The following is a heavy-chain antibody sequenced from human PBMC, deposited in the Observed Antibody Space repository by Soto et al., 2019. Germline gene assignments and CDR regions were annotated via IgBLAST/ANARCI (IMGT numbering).Heavy chain of an antibody. CDR1: GDSVSNNIAT. V-gene: IGHV6-1*01. J-gene: IGHJ4*02. CDR3: AKEFWSRAGLGC. Sequence: QVQLQQSGPGLVKPSQTLSLTCAISGDSVSNNIATWNWIRQSPSRGLEWLGRTYYRSKWYNDFSVSVKNPKSINPDQGKDPVSLPPESVTSGGTAVDFRAKEFWSRAGLGCWGQGTLVTVSS. D-gene: IGHD3-3*01. CDR2: TYYRSKWYN.